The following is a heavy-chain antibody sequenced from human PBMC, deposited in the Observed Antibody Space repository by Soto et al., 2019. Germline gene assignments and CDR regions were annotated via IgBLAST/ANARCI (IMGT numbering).Heavy chain of an antibody. D-gene: IGHD3-10*01. CDR3: TRSGRLWFGESIFDY. V-gene: IGHV3-7*04. CDR1: EFTLSNYW. J-gene: IGHJ4*02. Sequence: DVQLVESGGDLVQPGGSLRLSCAASEFTLSNYWMTWVRQAPGKGLEWVANINNDGSEKYYVDSVKGRFTISRDNAKDSLYLQMDSLRAEDTAVYNCTRSGRLWFGESIFDYWGQGTLVTVSS. CDR2: INNDGSEK.